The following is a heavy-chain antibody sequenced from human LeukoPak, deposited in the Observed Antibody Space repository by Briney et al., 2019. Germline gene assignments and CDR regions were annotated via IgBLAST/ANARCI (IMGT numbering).Heavy chain of an antibody. J-gene: IGHJ4*02. Sequence: GGSLRLSCAASGFTFSSYAMHWVRQAPGKGLEWVAVISYDGSNKYYADSVKGRFTISRDNSKNTLYLQMNSLRAEDTAVYYCAKVHNWNDEGVDYWGQGTLVTVSS. D-gene: IGHD1-20*01. CDR2: ISYDGSNK. CDR3: AKVHNWNDEGVDY. CDR1: GFTFSSYA. V-gene: IGHV3-30-3*01.